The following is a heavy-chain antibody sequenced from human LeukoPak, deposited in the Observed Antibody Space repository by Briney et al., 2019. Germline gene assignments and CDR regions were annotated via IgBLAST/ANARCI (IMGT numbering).Heavy chain of an antibody. Sequence: PGGSLRLSCAASGFTFSDYYMSWIRQAPGKGLEWVAFISYDGGKRYFADSVKGRFSISRDNSASALFLDMDSLRTEDTAVYYCAKGLRWFGNFYFNFFDHWGQGILVTVSS. CDR1: GFTFSDYY. J-gene: IGHJ4*02. V-gene: IGHV3-30*18. D-gene: IGHD3-10*01. CDR3: AKGLRWFGNFYFNFFDH. CDR2: ISYDGGKR.